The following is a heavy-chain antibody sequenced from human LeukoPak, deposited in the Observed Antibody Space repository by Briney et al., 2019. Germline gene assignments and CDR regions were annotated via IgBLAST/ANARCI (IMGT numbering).Heavy chain of an antibody. D-gene: IGHD4-17*01. CDR3: ARDAGGAWPFDY. Sequence: GGSLRLSCAASGFAFSNTGMAWVRQAPGRGLEWVSTISPTAEGTHYADSVKGRFTISRDNSKNTLSLEMNSLRADDAATYYCARDAGGAWPFDYWGQGTRVIVSS. V-gene: IGHV3-23*01. CDR2: ISPTAEGT. J-gene: IGHJ4*02. CDR1: GFAFSNTG.